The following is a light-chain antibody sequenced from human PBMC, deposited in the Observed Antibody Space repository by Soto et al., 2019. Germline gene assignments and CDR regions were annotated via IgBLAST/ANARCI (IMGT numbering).Light chain of an antibody. CDR2: KAS. CDR1: QSISSW. CDR3: QQYKSYPYT. Sequence: DIQMTQSPSTLSASVGDRVTMTCRASQSISSWLAWYQQKPEKAPKLLIFKASTLESGVPSRFSGSGSGTELTLTICSLQPDDFATYYCQQYKSYPYTFGQGTKLEIK. J-gene: IGKJ2*01. V-gene: IGKV1-5*03.